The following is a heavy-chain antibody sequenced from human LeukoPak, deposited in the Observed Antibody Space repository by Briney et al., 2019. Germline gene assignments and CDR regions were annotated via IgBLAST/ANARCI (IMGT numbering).Heavy chain of an antibody. CDR3: ARDLGLRGVTNWFDP. V-gene: IGHV1-46*02. J-gene: IGHJ5*02. Sequence: ASVTVSCTASAYTFNGYLIHWVRPAPGQGLGWMGLIDPNGGSTGYAQRFQGRVTVTRDTSTSTVYMELSSLRSEDTAVYYCARDLGLRGVTNWFDPWGQGTMVTVSS. D-gene: IGHD3-10*01. CDR1: AYTFNGYL. CDR2: IDPNGGST.